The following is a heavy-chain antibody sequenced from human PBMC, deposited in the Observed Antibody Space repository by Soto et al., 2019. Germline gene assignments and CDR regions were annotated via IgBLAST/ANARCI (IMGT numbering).Heavy chain of an antibody. Sequence: QVQLVESGGGVVQPGRSLRLSCAASGFTFSSYAMHWVRQAPGKGLELVAVISYDGSNKSYADSVKGRFTISRDKSKNKVKLQMISLRAVITTVYYYASEVYTRGRYSSGWHSYYGMDVWGKGTTVTVSS. CDR3: ASEVYTRGRYSSGWHSYYGMDV. V-gene: IGHV3-30-3*01. CDR2: ISYDGSNK. CDR1: GFTFSSYA. D-gene: IGHD6-19*01. J-gene: IGHJ6*04.